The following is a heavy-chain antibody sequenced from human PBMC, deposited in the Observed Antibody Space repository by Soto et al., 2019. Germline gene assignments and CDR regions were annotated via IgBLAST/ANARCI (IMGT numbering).Heavy chain of an antibody. D-gene: IGHD4-17*01. CDR3: ARKFDYGDYPFYFDY. J-gene: IGHJ4*02. Sequence: EVQLVESGGGLIQPGRSLRLSCTPSRFTFPDYGVSWFRQAPGKGLEWLGFIRSRPYGGTTEYAASVEGRFTISRDNSECIAYLQMNSLNTEDTAVYYCARKFDYGDYPFYFDYWGQGTLVTVSS. CDR2: IRSRPYGGTT. V-gene: IGHV3-49*03. CDR1: RFTFPDYG.